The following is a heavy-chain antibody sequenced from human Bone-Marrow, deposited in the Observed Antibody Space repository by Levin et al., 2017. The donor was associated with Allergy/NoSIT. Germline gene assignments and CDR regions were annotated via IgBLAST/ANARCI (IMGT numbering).Heavy chain of an antibody. J-gene: IGHJ4*02. CDR1: GYTFTSYY. V-gene: IGHV1-46*01. CDR2: INPSGGST. D-gene: IGHD5-12*01. Sequence: SGESLKISCKASGYTFTSYYMHWVRQAPGQGLEWMGIINPSGGSTSYAQKFQGRVTMTRDTSTSTVYMELSSLRSEDTAVYYCARETKISGPHPDYWGQGTLVTVSS. CDR3: ARETKISGPHPDY.